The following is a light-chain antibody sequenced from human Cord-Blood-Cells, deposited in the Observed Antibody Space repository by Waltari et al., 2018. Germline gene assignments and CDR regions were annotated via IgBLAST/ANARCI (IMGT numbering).Light chain of an antibody. Sequence: QSAVTQPAPLSGSPGQSITLPCSGTSSSVGIHNLVSWYQQHPGKAPRLMIYEVSKRPSGVSNRFSCSKSGNTASLTISVLQAEDEADYYCCSYAGSSTYVFGTGTKVTVL. CDR1: SSSVGIHNL. CDR2: EVS. CDR3: CSYAGSSTYV. J-gene: IGLJ1*01. V-gene: IGLV2-23*02.